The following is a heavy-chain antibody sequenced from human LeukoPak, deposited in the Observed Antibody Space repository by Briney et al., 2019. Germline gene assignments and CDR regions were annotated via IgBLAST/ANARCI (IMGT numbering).Heavy chain of an antibody. CDR3: AKESGTYYYDSSGSPDY. D-gene: IGHD3-22*01. J-gene: IGHJ4*02. CDR1: GYTFSSYA. Sequence: GGSLRLSCAASGYTFSSYAMSWVRQAPGKGLKWVSAISGSGGSTYYADSVKGRFTISRDNSKNTLYLQMNSLRAEDTAVYYCAKESGTYYYDSSGSPDYWGQGTLVTVSS. CDR2: ISGSGGST. V-gene: IGHV3-23*01.